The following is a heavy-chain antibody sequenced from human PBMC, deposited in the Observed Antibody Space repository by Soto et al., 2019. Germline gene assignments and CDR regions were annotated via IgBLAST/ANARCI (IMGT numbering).Heavy chain of an antibody. Sequence: EVQLVESGGGLAKPGGSLKPSGEAPGSFLSGPPNTWARRAPGKGLEGVGGTRSRANNFATSSAASVKGRFTFSRDDSKNTAYLQMNTLKPEDTAVYYCARGQGAAIGDYYYHGMDVWGQGTTVTVSS. CDR3: ARGQGAAIGDYYYHGMDV. CDR2: TRSRANNFAT. J-gene: IGHJ6*02. V-gene: IGHV3-73*02. D-gene: IGHD2-2*02. CDR1: GSFLSGPP.